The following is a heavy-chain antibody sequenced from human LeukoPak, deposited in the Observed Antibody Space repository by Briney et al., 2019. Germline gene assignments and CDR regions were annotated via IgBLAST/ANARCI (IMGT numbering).Heavy chain of an antibody. D-gene: IGHD6-19*01. CDR2: IWYDGSNK. Sequence: GRSLRLSCAASGFTFSSYGMHWVRQAPGKGLEWVAVIWYDGSNKYYADSVKGRFTISRDNSKNTLYLQMNSLRAEDTAVYYCARDSLGSSGWYYFDYWGQGTLVTVSS. V-gene: IGHV3-33*01. CDR3: ARDSLGSSGWYYFDY. CDR1: GFTFSSYG. J-gene: IGHJ4*02.